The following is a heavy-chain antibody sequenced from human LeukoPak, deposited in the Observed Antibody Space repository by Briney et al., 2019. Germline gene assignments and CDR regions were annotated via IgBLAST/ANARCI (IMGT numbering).Heavy chain of an antibody. CDR3: TTENDY. J-gene: IGHJ4*02. Sequence: GGALRLSRAASGFTLSNAWVSCVPPAPGRGGEGVGHLKIKTDGGTTDYAAPVKDRFTIARDASKNTLYLQMNSLKTEDTAVYYCTTENDYWGQGTLVTVSS. V-gene: IGHV3-15*01. CDR1: GFTLSNAW. CDR2: LKIKTDGGTT.